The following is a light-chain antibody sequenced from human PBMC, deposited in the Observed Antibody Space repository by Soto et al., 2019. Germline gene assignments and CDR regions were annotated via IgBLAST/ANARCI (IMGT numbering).Light chain of an antibody. V-gene: IGKV3D-20*02. CDR2: DAS. CDR3: QQHNNWPPIT. CDR1: QIVSSN. Sequence: EIVLTQSPGTLSLSPGERATLSCRASQIVSSNFLAWYQQKPGQAPRLLIFDASTRATGIPARFSGSGSGTDFTLTISSLEPEDFAVYYCQQHNNWPPITFGQGTRLEIK. J-gene: IGKJ5*01.